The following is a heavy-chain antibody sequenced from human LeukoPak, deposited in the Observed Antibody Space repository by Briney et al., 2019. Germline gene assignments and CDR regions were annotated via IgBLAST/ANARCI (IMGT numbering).Heavy chain of an antibody. CDR2: IKSKTDGGTT. CDR3: TTDLGRSRIAPRFYY. D-gene: IGHD6-6*01. Sequence: GGSLRLSCAASGITFSNAWMSWVRQAPGKGLEWVGRIKSKTDGGTTDYAAPVKGRFTISRDDSKNTLYLQINSLKTEDTAVYYCTTDLGRSRIAPRFYYWGQGTLVTVSS. CDR1: GITFSNAW. J-gene: IGHJ4*02. V-gene: IGHV3-15*01.